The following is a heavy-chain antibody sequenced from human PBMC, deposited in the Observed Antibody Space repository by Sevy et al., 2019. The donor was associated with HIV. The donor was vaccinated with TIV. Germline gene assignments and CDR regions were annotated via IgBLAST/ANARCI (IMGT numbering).Heavy chain of an antibody. CDR3: ARDEVGGSYWEFDY. V-gene: IGHV3-21*01. D-gene: IGHD1-26*01. Sequence: GGSLRLSCAASGFTFSSYSMNWVRQAPGKGLEWVSSISTSSSYIYYAVSVKGRFTISRDNAKNSLYLQMNSLKAEVMAVYYCARDEVGGSYWEFDYWGQGTLVTVSS. CDR2: ISTSSSYI. CDR1: GFTFSSYS. J-gene: IGHJ4*02.